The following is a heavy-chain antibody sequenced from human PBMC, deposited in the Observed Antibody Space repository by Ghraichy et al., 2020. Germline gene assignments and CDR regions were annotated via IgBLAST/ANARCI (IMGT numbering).Heavy chain of an antibody. D-gene: IGHD6-13*01. J-gene: IGHJ4*02. CDR1: GGSISSGGYS. CDR2: IYHSGST. V-gene: IGHV4-30-2*01. CDR3: VRWGRVAAAGD. Sequence: SETLSLTCAVSGGSISSGGYSWSWIRQPPGKGLEWIGYIYHSGSTYYNPSLKSRVTISVDRSKNQFSLKLSSVTAADTAVYYCVRWGRVAAAGDWGQGTLVTVSS.